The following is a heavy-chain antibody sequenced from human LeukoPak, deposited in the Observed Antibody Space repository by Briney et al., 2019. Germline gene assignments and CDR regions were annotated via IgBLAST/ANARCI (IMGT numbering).Heavy chain of an antibody. Sequence: PGRSLRLSCAASGFTFSNFAMNWVRQAPGKGLEWVSTISGSGGITYYADSVKGRFTISRDNSKNTLYLQMNSLRAEDTAVYYCAKARWSGPFYFDYWGQGTLVTVSS. CDR1: GFTFSNFA. D-gene: IGHD3-3*01. CDR2: ISGSGGIT. V-gene: IGHV3-23*01. CDR3: AKARWSGPFYFDY. J-gene: IGHJ4*02.